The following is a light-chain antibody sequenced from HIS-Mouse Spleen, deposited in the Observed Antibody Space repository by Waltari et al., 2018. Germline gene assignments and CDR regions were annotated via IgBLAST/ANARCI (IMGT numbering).Light chain of an antibody. V-gene: IGLV2-23*03. CDR3: CSYAGSSTFLV. Sequence: QSALTQPASVSGSPGQSITISCTGPSSDVGSYNIVAWYQQHPGKAPKLMIYEGSKRPSGVSNRFSGSKSGNTASLTISGLQAEDEADYYCCSYAGSSTFLVFGGGTKLTVL. J-gene: IGLJ2*01. CDR2: EGS. CDR1: SSDVGSYNI.